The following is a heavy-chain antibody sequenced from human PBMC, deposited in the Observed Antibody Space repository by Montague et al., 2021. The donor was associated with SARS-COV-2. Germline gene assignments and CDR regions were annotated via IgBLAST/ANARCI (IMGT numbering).Heavy chain of an antibody. Sequence: SLRLSCAASGFTFSSYEMNWVRQAPGKGLEWVSYISSSGSTIYYADSVKGRFTISRDNAKNSLYLQMNSLRAEDTAVYYCARYRVWYYYYYGMDVRGQGTTVTVSS. V-gene: IGHV3-48*03. J-gene: IGHJ6*02. CDR1: GFTFSSYE. D-gene: IGHD2-21*01. CDR2: ISSSGSTI. CDR3: ARYRVWYYYYYGMDV.